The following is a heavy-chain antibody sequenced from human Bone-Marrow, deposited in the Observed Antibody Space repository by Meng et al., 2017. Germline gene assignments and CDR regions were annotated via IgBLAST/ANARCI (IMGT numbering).Heavy chain of an antibody. CDR1: GGSFSGYY. J-gene: IGHJ4*02. CDR2: ISSSGGSV. V-gene: IGHV3-11*01. Sequence: LSLTCAVYGGSFSGYYWSWIRQAPGKGLEWVAYISSSGGSVYYADSVKGRFTISRDNAEKSLHLQMDSLRAEDTAVYYCATSCLAVAGTSQFDYWGQGILVTVSS. D-gene: IGHD6-19*01. CDR3: ATSCLAVAGTSQFDY.